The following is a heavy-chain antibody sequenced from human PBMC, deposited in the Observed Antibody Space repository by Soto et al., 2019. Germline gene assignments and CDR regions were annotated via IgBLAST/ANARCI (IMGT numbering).Heavy chain of an antibody. V-gene: IGHV4-59*01. CDR1: GGSISSYY. Sequence: PSETLSLTCTVSGGSISSYYWSWIRQPPGKGLEWIGYIYYSGSTNYNPSLKSRVTISVDTSKNQFSLKLSSVAAADTAVYYCARYLVWSFGVVILDVWGQGTTVTVSS. D-gene: IGHD3-3*01. CDR3: ARYLVWSFGVVILDV. J-gene: IGHJ6*02. CDR2: IYYSGST.